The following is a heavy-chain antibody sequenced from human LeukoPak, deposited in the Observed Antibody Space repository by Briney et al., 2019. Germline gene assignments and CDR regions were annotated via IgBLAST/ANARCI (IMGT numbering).Heavy chain of an antibody. V-gene: IGHV4-4*07. J-gene: IGHJ6*02. CDR2: IYASGTT. CDR1: GGSIHNYY. D-gene: IGHD3-9*01. Sequence: SETLSLTCTVSGGSIHNYYWSWIRHSAGKGLEWIGRIYASGTTKYNPSLKSRVDMSVDTSKSQFSPKLNSVTAADTAVYLCAREMKGNNDFLTGHYHSYHHGMDVWGQGTTVIVSS. CDR3: AREMKGNNDFLTGHYHSYHHGMDV.